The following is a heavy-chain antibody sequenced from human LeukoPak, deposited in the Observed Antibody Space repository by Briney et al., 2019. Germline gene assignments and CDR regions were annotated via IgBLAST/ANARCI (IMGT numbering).Heavy chain of an antibody. V-gene: IGHV4-4*07. D-gene: IGHD2-15*01. J-gene: IGHJ3*02. CDR3: ARGRYCSADICSGGDAFDI. CDR2: IYTRGST. Sequence: KSSETLSLTCTVSGGSINNYYWSWIRRPAGKGLEWIGRIYTRGSTNYNPSLKSRVTMSVDTSKNQFSLKLSSVTAADTAVYYCARGRYCSADICSGGDAFDIWGQGTMVSVSS. CDR1: GGSINNYY.